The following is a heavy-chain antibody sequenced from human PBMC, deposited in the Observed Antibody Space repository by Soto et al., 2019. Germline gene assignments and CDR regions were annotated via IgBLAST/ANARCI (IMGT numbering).Heavy chain of an antibody. Sequence: SETLSLTCAVYGGSFSGYYWSWIRQPPGKGLEWIGEINHSGSTNYNPSLKSRVTISVDTSKNQFSLKLSSVTAADTAVYYCARVSGGKEINAEPHHPLNREIDYWGQGTLVTVSS. D-gene: IGHD3-3*01. V-gene: IGHV4-34*01. CDR3: ARVSGGKEINAEPHHPLNREIDY. CDR1: GGSFSGYY. CDR2: INHSGST. J-gene: IGHJ4*02.